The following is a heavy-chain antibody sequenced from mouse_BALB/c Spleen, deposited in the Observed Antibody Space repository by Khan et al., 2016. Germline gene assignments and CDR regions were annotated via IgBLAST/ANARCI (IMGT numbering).Heavy chain of an antibody. CDR1: GFDFSRYW. D-gene: IGHD1-2*01. CDR2: INLDSSTI. Sequence: EVQLQESGGGLVQPGGSLKLSCAASGFDFSRYWMSWVRQAPGKGLEWIGEINLDSSTINYTPSLKDKFIISRDNAKNTLYLQMSKVRSEDTGLYYCARLGYYGYHAYWGQGTLVTVSA. CDR3: ARLGYYGYHAY. J-gene: IGHJ3*01. V-gene: IGHV4-1*02.